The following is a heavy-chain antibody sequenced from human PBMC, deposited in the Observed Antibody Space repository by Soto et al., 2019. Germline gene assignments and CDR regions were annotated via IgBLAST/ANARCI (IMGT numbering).Heavy chain of an antibody. D-gene: IGHD3-16*01. J-gene: IGHJ5*02. Sequence: SETLSLTCAVYGGFLSESYWAWIRQPPGKGLEWIGEINHVGGTNYNPSLKSRVTMSVDTSQNQFSLRLISVTAADTAMYFCVRIRYQLPSSVLWLDPWGQGTPVTVSS. CDR3: VRIRYQLPSSVLWLDP. CDR2: INHVGGT. CDR1: GGFLSESY. V-gene: IGHV4-34*01.